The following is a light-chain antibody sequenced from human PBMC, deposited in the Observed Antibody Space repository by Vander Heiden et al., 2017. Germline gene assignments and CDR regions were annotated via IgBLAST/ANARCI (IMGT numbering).Light chain of an antibody. CDR1: KLGDKY. CDR2: QDN. Sequence: SYELTQPPSVSVSPGQTASITCSGDKLGDKYASWYQQKPGQSPVVVIYQDNKRPSGIPERFSGSSSGNKATLTTSGTQAMDEADDYCQAWDSGTVGFGGGTKLTV. V-gene: IGLV3-1*01. CDR3: QAWDSGTVG. J-gene: IGLJ2*01.